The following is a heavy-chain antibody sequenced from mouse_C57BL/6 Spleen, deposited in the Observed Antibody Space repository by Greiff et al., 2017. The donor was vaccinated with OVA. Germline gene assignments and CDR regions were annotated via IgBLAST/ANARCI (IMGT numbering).Heavy chain of an antibody. CDR2: ISNLAYSI. Sequence: EVPRVESGGGLVQPGGSLPLSCAASGFTFSDYGMAWVRQAPRKGPEWVAFISNLAYSIYYADTVTGRFTISRENAKNTLYLEMSSLRSEDTAMYYCARRGDYDYEAWFAYWGQGTLVTVSA. D-gene: IGHD2-4*01. CDR1: GFTFSDYG. CDR3: ARRGDYDYEAWFAY. V-gene: IGHV5-15*04. J-gene: IGHJ3*01.